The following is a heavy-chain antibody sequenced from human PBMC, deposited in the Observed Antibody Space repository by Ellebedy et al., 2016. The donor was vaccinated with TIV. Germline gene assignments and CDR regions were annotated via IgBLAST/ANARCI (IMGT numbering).Heavy chain of an antibody. V-gene: IGHV4-39*01. Sequence: MPSETLSLTCTVSGGSISSSSHYWAWIRQPPGKGLEWIGSIYYSGSTYYNPSLKSRVTISVDKSKKQISLKLSSVTAADTAVYSCASLCSSTSCYRANLDYWGQGTLVTVSS. D-gene: IGHD2-2*02. CDR1: GGSISSSSHY. J-gene: IGHJ4*02. CDR3: ASLCSSTSCYRANLDY. CDR2: IYYSGST.